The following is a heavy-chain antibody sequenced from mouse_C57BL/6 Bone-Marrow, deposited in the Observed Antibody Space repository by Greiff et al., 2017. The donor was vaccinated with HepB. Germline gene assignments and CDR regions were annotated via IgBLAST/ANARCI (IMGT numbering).Heavy chain of an antibody. CDR3: AREATVVATDWYFDV. Sequence: EVMLVESEGGLVQPGSSMKLSCTASGFTFSDYYMAWVRQVPEKGLEWVANINYDGSSTYYLDSLKSRFIISRDNAKNILYLQMSSLKSEDTATYYCAREATVVATDWYFDVWGTGTTVTVSS. V-gene: IGHV5-16*01. CDR1: GFTFSDYY. CDR2: INYDGSST. J-gene: IGHJ1*03. D-gene: IGHD1-1*01.